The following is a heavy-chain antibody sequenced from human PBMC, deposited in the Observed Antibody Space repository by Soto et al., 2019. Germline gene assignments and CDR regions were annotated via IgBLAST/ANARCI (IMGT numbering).Heavy chain of an antibody. D-gene: IGHD4-17*01. Sequence: GGSLRLSCAASGFTFSSYAMSWVRQAPGKGLEWVSAISGSGGSTYYADSVKGRFTISRDNSKNTLYLQMNSLRAEDTAVYYCAKDPDDYGGNSGGPFDYWGQGTLVTVSS. CDR3: AKDPDDYGGNSGGPFDY. V-gene: IGHV3-23*01. CDR2: ISGSGGST. CDR1: GFTFSSYA. J-gene: IGHJ4*02.